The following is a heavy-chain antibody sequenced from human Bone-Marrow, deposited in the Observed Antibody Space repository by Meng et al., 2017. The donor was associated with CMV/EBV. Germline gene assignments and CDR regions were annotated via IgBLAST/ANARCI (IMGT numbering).Heavy chain of an antibody. CDR1: GYTFTGYY. V-gene: IGHV1-2*02. J-gene: IGHJ4*02. D-gene: IGHD1-26*01. CDR3: ARGCRGSYPLVDY. CDR2: INTNRGGT. Sequence: QGQLVQCGAEVNKPGASVNVSCEASGYTFTGYYMDWVRQAPGQGLEWMGWINTNRGGTNYAQKFQGRVTMTREPSISTAYMELSRLRSHETAVYYCARGCRGSYPLVDYWGQGTLVTVSS.